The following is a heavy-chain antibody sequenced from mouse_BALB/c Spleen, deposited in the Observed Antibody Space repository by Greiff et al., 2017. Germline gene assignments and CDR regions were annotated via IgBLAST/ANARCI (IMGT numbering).Heavy chain of an antibody. D-gene: IGHD2-4*01. CDR2: ILPGSGST. CDR1: GYTFSSYW. CDR3: ARGNYDYDGY. Sequence: VQLQQSGAELMKPGASVKISCKATGYTFSSYWIEWVKQRPGHGLEWIGEILPGSGSTNYKEKFKGKATFTADTSSNTAYMQLSSLTSEDSAVYYCARGNYDYDGYWGQGTTLTVSS. V-gene: IGHV1-9*01. J-gene: IGHJ2*01.